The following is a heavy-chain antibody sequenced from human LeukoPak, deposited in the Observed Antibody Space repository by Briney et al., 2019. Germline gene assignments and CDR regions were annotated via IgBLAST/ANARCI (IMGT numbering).Heavy chain of an antibody. CDR2: ISAYNGNT. CDR1: GGTFSTYA. Sequence: ASVKVSCKASGGTFSTYAISWVRQAPGQGLEWMGWISAYNGNTNYAQKLQGRVTMTTDTSTGTAYMELRSLRSDDTAVYYCARKGELFFDYWGQGTLVTVSS. CDR3: ARKGELFFDY. J-gene: IGHJ4*02. V-gene: IGHV1-18*01. D-gene: IGHD1-26*01.